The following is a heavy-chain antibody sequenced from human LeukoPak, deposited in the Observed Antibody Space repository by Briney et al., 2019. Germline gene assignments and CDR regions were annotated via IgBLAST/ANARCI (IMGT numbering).Heavy chain of an antibody. CDR3: ARAGIAVAYL. D-gene: IGHD6-19*01. J-gene: IGHJ5*02. Sequence: GGSLRLSCAASGFTVSGNYMSWVRQAPGKGLEWISLIYSGGDTYYPDSVRGRFTISRDNSKNTLYLQMNSLRAEDTAVYYCARAGIAVAYLWGQGTLVTVSS. V-gene: IGHV3-53*01. CDR2: IYSGGDT. CDR1: GFTVSGNY.